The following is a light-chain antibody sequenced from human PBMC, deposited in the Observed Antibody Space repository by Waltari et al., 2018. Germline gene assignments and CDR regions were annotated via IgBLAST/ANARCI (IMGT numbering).Light chain of an antibody. Sequence: LVLTQSPSASASLGASVKITCSLPGEYSAYAIAWHQKQPLMGPPYLMTINSEGSHKKGDGISERFSGSSSDLDRYLIISRLQSDDEADYFCQTWGTGIQVFGSGTKLTVL. V-gene: IGLV4-69*01. CDR1: GEYSAYA. CDR3: QTWGTGIQV. CDR2: INSEGSH. J-gene: IGLJ3*02.